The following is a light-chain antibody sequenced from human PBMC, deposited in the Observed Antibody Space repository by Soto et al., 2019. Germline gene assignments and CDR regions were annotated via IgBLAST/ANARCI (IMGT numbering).Light chain of an antibody. J-gene: IGKJ4*01. CDR3: QHFGTSLT. Sequence: EIVLTQSPATLSLSPGERATLFCGASQSIGINYLAWYQQKPGLAPRLLMFDVSKRFAGTPDRFSGSGSGTGFTLTITRLEPEDSAVHYCQHFGTSLTFGGGTKVDIK. CDR2: DVS. V-gene: IGKV3D-20*01. CDR1: QSIGINY.